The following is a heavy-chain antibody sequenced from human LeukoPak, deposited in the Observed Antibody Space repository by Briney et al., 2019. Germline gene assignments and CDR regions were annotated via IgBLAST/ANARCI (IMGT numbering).Heavy chain of an antibody. CDR1: GFSIRSDYY. CDR2: IYHSGTT. J-gene: IGHJ6*03. D-gene: IGHD3-10*01. Sequence: SETLSLTCTVSGFSIRSDYYWGWIRQPPGKGLEWIGTIYHSGTTYYNPPLKSRVTISVDTSKNQFSLKLSSVTAADTAVYYCARDTTMVRGVYYYYYMDVWGKGTTVTISS. V-gene: IGHV4-38-2*02. CDR3: ARDTTMVRGVYYYYYMDV.